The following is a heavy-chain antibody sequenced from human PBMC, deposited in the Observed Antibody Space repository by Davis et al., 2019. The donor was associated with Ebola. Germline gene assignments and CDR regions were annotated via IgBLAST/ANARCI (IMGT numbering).Heavy chain of an antibody. CDR3: AKDRSIAVAGRYIYGMDV. CDR1: GFTFSSYG. D-gene: IGHD6-19*01. Sequence: GGSLRLSCAASGFTFSSYGMHWVRQAPGKGLEWVAVISYDGSNKYYADSVKGRFTISRDNSKNTLYLQMNSLRAEDTAVYYCAKDRSIAVAGRYIYGMDVWGQGTTVTVSS. V-gene: IGHV3-30*18. CDR2: ISYDGSNK. J-gene: IGHJ6*02.